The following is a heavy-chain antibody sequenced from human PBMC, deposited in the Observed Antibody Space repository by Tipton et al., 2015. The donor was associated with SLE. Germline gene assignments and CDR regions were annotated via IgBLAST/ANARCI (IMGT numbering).Heavy chain of an antibody. CDR1: GFTVSNYA. V-gene: IGHV3-23*03. CDR3: AKGRSPDYYYYYMDV. D-gene: IGHD3-10*01. CDR2: MYYTGSP. Sequence: GSLRLSCAISGFTVSNYAASWVRQAPGKGLEWVSVMYYTGSPFYADSVSGRFTISRDASKNTLYLQMNSLRPDDSAIYYCAKGRSPDYYYYYMDVWGEGTAVTVSS. J-gene: IGHJ6*03.